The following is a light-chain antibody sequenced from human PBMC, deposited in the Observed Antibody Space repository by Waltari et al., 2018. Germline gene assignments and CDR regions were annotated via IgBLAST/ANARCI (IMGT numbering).Light chain of an antibody. V-gene: IGLV2-11*01. Sequence: QSALTQPRSVSGSPGQSVTIPCTGTSSDVGGYNNLPWYHKHPGKAPTLMISDVSKRPSGVPARFSGSKSGNTASLTISGLQAEDEADYYCCSYAGSYTFIFGGGTKLTVL. CDR3: CSYAGSYTFI. CDR1: SSDVGGYNN. CDR2: DVS. J-gene: IGLJ2*01.